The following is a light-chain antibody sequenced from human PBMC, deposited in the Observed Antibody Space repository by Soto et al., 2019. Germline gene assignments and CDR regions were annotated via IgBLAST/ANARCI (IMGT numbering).Light chain of an antibody. J-gene: IGKJ2*01. CDR1: QSVSSN. Sequence: EIVMTQSPATLSVSPGERATLSCRASQSVSSNLAWYQQKPGQAPRLLIYGASTRATGIPARFSGSGSGTEFTLTISSLQSEDFAFYSCQQYNNWPYTFGQGTKLEIK. CDR2: GAS. V-gene: IGKV3-15*01. CDR3: QQYNNWPYT.